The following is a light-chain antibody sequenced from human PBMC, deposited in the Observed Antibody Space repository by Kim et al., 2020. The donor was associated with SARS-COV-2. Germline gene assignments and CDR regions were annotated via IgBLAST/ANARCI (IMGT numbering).Light chain of an antibody. CDR3: QQYYSTPPS. Sequence: ATLNCKSSQTVLYNSNNKNYLAWYQQKPGQAPKLLMYWAAIRESGVSDRFSGSGSETDFTLTISSLQAEDVAVYYCQQYYSTPPSFGQGTKLEI. CDR2: WAA. CDR1: QTVLYNSNNKNY. V-gene: IGKV4-1*01. J-gene: IGKJ2*03.